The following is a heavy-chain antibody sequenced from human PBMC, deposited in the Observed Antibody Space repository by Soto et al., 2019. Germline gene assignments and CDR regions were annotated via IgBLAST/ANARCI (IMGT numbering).Heavy chain of an antibody. CDR1: GGSISSGGYY. J-gene: IGHJ4*02. V-gene: IGHV4-31*03. CDR3: AIIDCSSTKRLSLSWLTIDY. Sequence: QVQLQESGPGLVKPSQTLSLTCTVSGGSISSGGYYWSWIRQHPGKGLEWIGYIYYSGSTYYNPSLKSRVTISVDTSKNQSSLKLSSVTAADTAVYYCAIIDCSSTKRLSLSWLTIDYWGQGTLVTVAS. CDR2: IYYSGST. D-gene: IGHD2-2*01.